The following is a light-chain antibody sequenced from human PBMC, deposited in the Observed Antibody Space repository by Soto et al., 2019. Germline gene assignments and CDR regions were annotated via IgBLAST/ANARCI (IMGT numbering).Light chain of an antibody. CDR3: QQSYSTPPELT. CDR2: GAS. CDR1: QSIRTN. V-gene: IGKV1-39*01. J-gene: IGKJ4*01. Sequence: DIQMTQSPSSLPASVGDRVTITCRASQSIRTNLNWFQQKPGKAPKLLIYGASSLQSGFPSSFSGSGSGTEFTLTISSLQPEDSATYYCQQSYSTPPELTFGGVTKVEIK.